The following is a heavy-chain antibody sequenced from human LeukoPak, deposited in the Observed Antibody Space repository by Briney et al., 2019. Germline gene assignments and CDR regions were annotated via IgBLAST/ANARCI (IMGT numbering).Heavy chain of an antibody. CDR3: ARDRAWNYFDY. D-gene: IGHD3-3*01. CDR2: ISNDGSRK. J-gene: IGHJ4*02. V-gene: IGHV3-30*03. CDR1: GFTFSDYY. Sequence: GGSLRLSCAASGFTFSDYYMSWIRQAPGKGLEWVAIISNDGSRKYYAHSVEGRFTISRDNSKNTLYLQMDSLRAEDTAVYYCARDRAWNYFDYWGQGTLVTVSS.